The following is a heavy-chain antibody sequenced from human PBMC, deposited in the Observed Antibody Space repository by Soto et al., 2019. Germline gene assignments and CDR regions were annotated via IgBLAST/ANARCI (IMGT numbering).Heavy chain of an antibody. CDR3: ARGDKGAFDM. D-gene: IGHD2-21*02. J-gene: IGHJ3*02. V-gene: IGHV3-74*01. CDR1: GFTFSYYW. Sequence: EVQLVESGGGLVQPGGSLRLSCAASGFTFSYYWMHWVRQAPGQGLLWVSRMRSDGSSTTYADSVEGRFTISRDNAKNTLDLQMNSLRAEDTAVYYCARGDKGAFDMWGQGTMVSVSS. CDR2: MRSDGSST.